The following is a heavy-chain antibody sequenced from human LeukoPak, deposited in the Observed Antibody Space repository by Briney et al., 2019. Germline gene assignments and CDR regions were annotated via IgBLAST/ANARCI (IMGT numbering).Heavy chain of an antibody. D-gene: IGHD3-3*01. CDR1: GFTFSSYG. CDR3: ARDWSDGFDY. J-gene: IGHJ4*02. CDR2: IRYDGSNK. V-gene: IGHV3-30*02. Sequence: QSGGSLRLSCAASGFTFSSYGMHWVRQAPGKGLEWVAFIRYDGSNKYYADSVKGRFTISRDNSKNTLYLQMNSLRAEDTAVYYCARDWSDGFDYWGQGTLVTVSS.